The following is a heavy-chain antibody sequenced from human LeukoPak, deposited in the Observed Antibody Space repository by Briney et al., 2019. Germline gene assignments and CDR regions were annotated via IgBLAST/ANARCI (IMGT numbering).Heavy chain of an antibody. J-gene: IGHJ6*03. CDR3: ARAQKLLRRDIVVVPAAIRDNYYYYYYYMDV. V-gene: IGHV1-69*05. CDR1: GGTFSSYA. Sequence: ASVKVSCKASGGTFSSYAISWVRQAPGQGLEWMGGIIPIFGTANYAQKFQGRVTITTDESTSTAYMELSSLRSEDTAVYYCARAQKLLRRDIVVVPAAIRDNYYYYYYYMDVWGKGTTVTVSS. CDR2: IIPIFGTA. D-gene: IGHD2-2*02.